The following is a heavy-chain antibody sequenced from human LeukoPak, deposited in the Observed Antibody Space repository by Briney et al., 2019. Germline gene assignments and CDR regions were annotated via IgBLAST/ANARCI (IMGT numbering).Heavy chain of an antibody. Sequence: GGSLRLSCAASGFTFSTYAMSWVRQAPGKGLEWVSGISGSGGSTNYADSVKGRFAISRDNSKNTVSLQMNSLRGEDTAIYYCANSFGYSPSWGQGTLVTVSS. J-gene: IGHJ5*01. CDR3: ANSFGYSPS. CDR2: ISGSGGST. V-gene: IGHV3-23*01. D-gene: IGHD2-21*01. CDR1: GFTFSTYA.